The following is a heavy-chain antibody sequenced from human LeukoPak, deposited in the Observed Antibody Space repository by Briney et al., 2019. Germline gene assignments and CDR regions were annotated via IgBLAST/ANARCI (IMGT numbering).Heavy chain of an antibody. V-gene: IGHV3-53*01. CDR3: ARGSPYYGMDV. Sequence: GGSLRLSCAASGFTFSSYAMSWVRQAPGKGLEWVSVIYSGGSTYYADSVKGRFTISRDNSKNTLYLQMNSLRAEDTAVYYCARGSPYYGMDVWGQGTTVTVSS. CDR1: GFTFSSYA. CDR2: IYSGGST. J-gene: IGHJ6*02.